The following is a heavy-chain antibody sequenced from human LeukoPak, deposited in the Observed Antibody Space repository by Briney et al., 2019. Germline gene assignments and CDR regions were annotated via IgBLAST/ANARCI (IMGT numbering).Heavy chain of an antibody. V-gene: IGHV4-31*03. CDR2: IYYTGSV. CDR3: ARSWYNKFGCDY. Sequence: RTSETLSLTCTFSGASISTGGYYWTWIRQPPGGGLEWIGYIYYTGSVDYNPSLKSRLTISLDKSKNQFSLKLNSVTAADTAVYYCARSWYNKFGCDYWGQGTLVTVSS. D-gene: IGHD6-13*01. CDR1: GASISTGGYY. J-gene: IGHJ4*02.